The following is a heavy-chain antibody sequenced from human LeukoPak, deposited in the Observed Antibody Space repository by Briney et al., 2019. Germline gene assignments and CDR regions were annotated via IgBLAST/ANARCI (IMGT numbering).Heavy chain of an antibody. D-gene: IGHD6-19*01. CDR1: GFTFSNYD. Sequence: GGSLRLSCAASGFTFSNYDMHWVRQAPGKGLEWVSSIAITGDTYYLGSVKGRLTISRDNARNTLYLQIDSLRPEDTAIYYCAREAGCGWPFDYWGRGTLVTVSS. CDR3: AREAGCGWPFDY. J-gene: IGHJ4*02. CDR2: IAITGDT. V-gene: IGHV3-13*04.